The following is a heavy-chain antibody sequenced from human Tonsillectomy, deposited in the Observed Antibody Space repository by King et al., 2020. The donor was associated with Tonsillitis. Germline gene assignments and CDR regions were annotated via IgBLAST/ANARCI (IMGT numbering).Heavy chain of an antibody. CDR2: IYYSGST. D-gene: IGHD6-13*01. J-gene: IGHJ5*02. Sequence: LQLQESGPGLVKPSETLSLTCTVSGGSISSSSYYWGWIRQPPGKGLEWIGSIYYSGSTYYKPSLKSRVTISVDTSKTHFSLNLSSVTAADTAVYYCAGGVSYSSSWYRGRLVDPWGQGTLVPVSS. CDR3: AGGVSYSSSWYRGRLVDP. CDR1: GGSISSSSYY. V-gene: IGHV4-39*02.